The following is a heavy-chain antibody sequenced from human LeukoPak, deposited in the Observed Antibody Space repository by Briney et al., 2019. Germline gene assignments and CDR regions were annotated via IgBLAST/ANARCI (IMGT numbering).Heavy chain of an antibody. D-gene: IGHD5-24*01. CDR2: ISYDGSNK. J-gene: IGHJ5*02. CDR1: GFTFSSYA. V-gene: IGHV3-30-3*01. Sequence: GGSLRLSCAASGFTFSSYAMHWVRQAPGKGLEWVAVISYDGSNKYYADSVKGRFTISRDNSKNTLYLQMNSLRAEDTAVYYCARVMALPQAWGQGTLVTVSS. CDR3: ARVMALPQA.